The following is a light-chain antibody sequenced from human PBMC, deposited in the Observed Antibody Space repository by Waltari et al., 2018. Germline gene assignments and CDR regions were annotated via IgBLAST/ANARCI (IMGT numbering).Light chain of an antibody. Sequence: QSALTQTATVSGSPGQSITISCSGASSDIGKYNLVSWYQQHPGKAPTPIVYDVDKRPSGVSNRFSGSKSGNTAFLTISGLQTADEADYYCCSYAGSAVSVFGGGTKLTVL. V-gene: IGLV2-23*02. CDR2: DVD. CDR1: SSDIGKYNL. CDR3: CSYAGSAVSV. J-gene: IGLJ3*02.